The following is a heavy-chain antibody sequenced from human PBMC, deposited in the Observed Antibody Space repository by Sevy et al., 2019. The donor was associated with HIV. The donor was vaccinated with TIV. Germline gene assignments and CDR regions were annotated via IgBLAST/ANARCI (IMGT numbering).Heavy chain of an antibody. J-gene: IGHJ4*02. V-gene: IGHV3-23*01. Sequence: GGSLRLSCVTSGFTFSSYAMSWVRQTPGKGLEWVSAIGGSADYTYYADSVKGRFTISRDNAKNSLYLQMDSLRADDTAVYYCAAGTGWLIDYWGQGTLVTVSS. CDR2: IGGSADYT. D-gene: IGHD3-22*01. CDR1: GFTFSSYA. CDR3: AAGTGWLIDY.